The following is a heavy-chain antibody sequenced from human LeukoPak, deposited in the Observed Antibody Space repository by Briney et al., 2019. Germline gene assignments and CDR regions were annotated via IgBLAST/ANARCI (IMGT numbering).Heavy chain of an antibody. CDR3: AKDASGPYSSLFDP. CDR1: GFTFSNYG. D-gene: IGHD6-19*01. J-gene: IGHJ5*02. Sequence: GGSLRLSCAASGFTFSNYGMHWVRQTPGQGLEWVAVMWSDGSKTDYAHSVEGRFTISRDNSKSTLYLQMNSLRAEDTAAYYCAKDASGPYSSLFDPWGQGTLVIVSS. CDR2: MWSDGSKT. V-gene: IGHV3-33*06.